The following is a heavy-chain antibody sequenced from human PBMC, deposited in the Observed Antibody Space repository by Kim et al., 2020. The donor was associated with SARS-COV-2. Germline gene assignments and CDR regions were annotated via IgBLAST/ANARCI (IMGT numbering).Heavy chain of an antibody. V-gene: IGHV4-4*09. Sequence: NYNPPLKSRVTISVDTSKNQFSLKLSSVTAADTAVYYCARLTSYYYGMDVWGQGTTVTVSS. J-gene: IGHJ6*02. CDR3: ARLTSYYYGMDV. D-gene: IGHD3-9*01.